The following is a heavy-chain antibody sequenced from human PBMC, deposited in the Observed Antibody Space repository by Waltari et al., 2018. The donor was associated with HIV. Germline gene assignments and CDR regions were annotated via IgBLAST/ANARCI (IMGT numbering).Heavy chain of an antibody. CDR3: ARGQYYSMDV. J-gene: IGHJ6*02. Sequence: EVQLVESGGGLVQPGGSLRLSCSASGFTFSSYWMHWVRQAPGKGLVWVSGINRDGSTIRYADSVKGRFTISRDNAKNTLYLQMNSLRAEDTALYYCARGQYYSMDVWDQGTTVTVSS. CDR1: GFTFSSYW. V-gene: IGHV3-74*01. CDR2: INRDGSTI. D-gene: IGHD3-10*01.